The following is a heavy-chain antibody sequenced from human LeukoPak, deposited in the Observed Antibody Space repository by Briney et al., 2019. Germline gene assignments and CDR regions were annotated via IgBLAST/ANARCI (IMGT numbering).Heavy chain of an antibody. Sequence: GGSLRLSCAASGFTFSSYWMHWVRQAPGKGLEWVSVIYSGGSSYYADSVKGRFTISRDNSKNTVYLQMNSLRVEDTAVYYCARGMGGYGGYDYWGQGTLVTVSS. CDR1: GFTFSSYW. D-gene: IGHD5-12*01. J-gene: IGHJ4*02. V-gene: IGHV3-66*01. CDR2: IYSGGSS. CDR3: ARGMGGYGGYDY.